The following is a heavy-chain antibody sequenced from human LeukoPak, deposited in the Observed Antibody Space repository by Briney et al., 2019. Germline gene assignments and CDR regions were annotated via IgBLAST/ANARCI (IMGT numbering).Heavy chain of an antibody. D-gene: IGHD6-13*01. CDR2: ISWNSGSI. CDR1: GFTFDDYA. V-gene: IGHV3-9*01. Sequence: QPGRSLRLSCAASGFTFDDYAMHWVRQAPGKGLEWVSGISWNSGSIGYADSVKGRFTISRDNAKNSLYLQMNSLRAEDTALYYCAKDGVVAAAGTPYYYYYYMDVWGKGTTVTVSS. CDR3: AKDGVVAAAGTPYYYYYYMDV. J-gene: IGHJ6*03.